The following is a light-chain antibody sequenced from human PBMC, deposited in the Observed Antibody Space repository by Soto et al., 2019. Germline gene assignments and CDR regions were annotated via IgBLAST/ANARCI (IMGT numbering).Light chain of an antibody. V-gene: IGKV1-12*01. CDR1: QSISSW. Sequence: DIEMTQSPSSVSVSVGDRVTITCRASQSISSWLAWYQQNPGKAPKLLIYAASILQSEVPSRFSGSGSGTDFTLTIRMLQPEDFATYYCQQANSFPYTFGQGTKLEIK. CDR2: AAS. CDR3: QQANSFPYT. J-gene: IGKJ2*01.